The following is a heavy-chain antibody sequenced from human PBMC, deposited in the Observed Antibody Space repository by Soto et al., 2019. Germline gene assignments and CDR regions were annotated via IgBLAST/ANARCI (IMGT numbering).Heavy chain of an antibody. V-gene: IGHV4-30-4*01. D-gene: IGHD1-26*01. CDR2: IYYSGST. CDR1: GGSISSGDYY. Sequence: QVQLQESGPGLVKPSQTLSLTCTVSGGSISSGDYYWSWIRQPPGKGLEWIGYIYYSGSTYYNPSLKSRVTISVDTSKNQFSLKLSSVTAADTAVYYCARGKGGEATHYYYYGMDVWGQGTTVTVSS. CDR3: ARGKGGEATHYYYYGMDV. J-gene: IGHJ6*02.